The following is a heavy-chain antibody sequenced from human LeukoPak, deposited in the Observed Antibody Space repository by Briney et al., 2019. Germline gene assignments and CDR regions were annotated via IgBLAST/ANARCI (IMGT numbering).Heavy chain of an antibody. V-gene: IGHV1-2*02. J-gene: IGHJ4*02. D-gene: IGHD3-10*01. CDR2: INPNSGDT. CDR1: GYTFTGYY. CDR3: ARDHPLGYWVRGAHFDY. Sequence: GASVKVSCKTSGYTFTGYYTHWVRQAPGQGLEWMGWINPNSGDTNYAQKFQGRVTMTTDTSTSTAYMELRSLRSDDTAVYYCARDHPLGYWVRGAHFDYWGQGTLVTVSS.